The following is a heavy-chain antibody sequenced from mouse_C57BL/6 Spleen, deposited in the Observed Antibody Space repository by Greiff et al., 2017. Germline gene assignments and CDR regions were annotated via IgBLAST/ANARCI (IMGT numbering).Heavy chain of an antibody. CDR2: IYPGDGDT. V-gene: IGHV1-82*01. J-gene: IGHJ4*01. CDR3: ARRTEYAMDY. CDR1: GYAFSSSW. Sequence: QVQLKQSGPELVKPGASVKISCKASGYAFSSSWMNWVKQRPGKGLEWIGRIYPGDGDTNYNGKFKGKATLTADKSSSTAYLQLSSLTSEDSAVYFCARRTEYAMDYWGQGTSVTVSS.